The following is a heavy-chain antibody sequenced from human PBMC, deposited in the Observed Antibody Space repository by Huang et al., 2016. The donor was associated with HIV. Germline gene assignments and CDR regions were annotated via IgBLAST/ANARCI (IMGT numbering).Heavy chain of an antibody. J-gene: IGHJ4*02. D-gene: IGHD3-10*01. V-gene: IGHV7-4-1*02. CDR3: ARITMVRGPWDY. Sequence: QVQLVQSGSELKKPGASVKVSCKASGYTVTSHAMNWVRQAPGQGLEWMGGINTNNGNPTYAQGCTGRCVFALDTSVSTAYQQFSSLKAEDTAVYYCARITMVRGPWDYWGQGTLVTVSS. CDR1: GYTVTSHA. CDR2: INTNNGNP.